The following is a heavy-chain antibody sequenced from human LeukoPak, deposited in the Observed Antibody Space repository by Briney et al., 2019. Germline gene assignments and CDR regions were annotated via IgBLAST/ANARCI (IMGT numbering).Heavy chain of an antibody. D-gene: IGHD3-16*01. J-gene: IGHJ6*02. V-gene: IGHV3-30-3*01. CDR2: ISYDGANE. CDR1: GFTFSNFA. Sequence: GRSLRPSCAASGFTFSNFAMHWVRQAPGKGLEWVAVISYDGANEYYADSVKGQFNISRDNSKDRLYPQMNSLRPEDTAMYYCARVRGGISWYYYGMDVGGRGTTVTVSS. CDR3: ARVRGGISWYYYGMDV.